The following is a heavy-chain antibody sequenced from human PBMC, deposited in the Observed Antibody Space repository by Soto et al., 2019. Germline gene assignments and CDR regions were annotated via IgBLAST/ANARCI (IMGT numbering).Heavy chain of an antibody. CDR3: ARSYSSSAIYYYYYGMDV. CDR1: GGTFSSYA. J-gene: IGHJ6*02. D-gene: IGHD6-13*01. CDR2: IIPIFGTA. V-gene: IGHV1-69*13. Sequence: GSSVKVSCKASGGTFSSYAISWVRQAPGQGLEWMGGIIPIFGTANYAQKFQGRVTITADESTSTAYMELSSLRSEDTAVYYCARSYSSSAIYYYYYGMDVWGQGTTVTVS.